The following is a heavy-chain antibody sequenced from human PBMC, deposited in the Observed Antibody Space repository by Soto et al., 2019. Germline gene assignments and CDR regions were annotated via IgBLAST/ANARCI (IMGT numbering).Heavy chain of an antibody. D-gene: IGHD3-22*01. CDR1: GLTFSSYG. J-gene: IGHJ4*02. V-gene: IGHV3-30*18. CDR3: AQDTYYHDTSGYYTFDY. Sequence: GGSLRLSCAASGLTFSSYGMHWVRQAPGRGLEWVAGISYDGRNKYYVGSVKGRFTISRDNSKNTLDLQMNSLRVEDTAVFYCAQDTYYHDTSGYYTFDYWGQGALVTVSS. CDR2: ISYDGRNK.